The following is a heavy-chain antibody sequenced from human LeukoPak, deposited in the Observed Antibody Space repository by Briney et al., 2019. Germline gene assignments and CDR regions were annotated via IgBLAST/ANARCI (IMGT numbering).Heavy chain of an antibody. V-gene: IGHV4-39*01. J-gene: IGHJ6*02. CDR3: ARRGSGNGGTYAGMEV. CDR1: GGSISSSFHY. CDR2: LLYTGNT. Sequence: SGTLSPTCTVAGGSISSSFHYWGWIRQAPGKGLEWMGSLLYTGNTWYNPSLKSRITMSVDTSKNQFSLRLSSVNAADTALYYCARRGSGNGGTYAGMEVWGQGVSVTVSS. D-gene: IGHD2-15*01.